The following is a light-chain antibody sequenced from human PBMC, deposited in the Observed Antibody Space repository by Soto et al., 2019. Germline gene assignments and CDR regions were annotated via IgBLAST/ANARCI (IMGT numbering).Light chain of an antibody. Sequence: EIVLTQSPATLSLSPGERAILSFRASQSVSTFLAWFQQKPGQPPRLLIYGASTRATAVPARFTASGSGTEFTLTISSLQSEDFAVYYCQQYNTWPRTFGQGTKVDI. CDR3: QQYNTWPRT. J-gene: IGKJ1*01. CDR1: QSVSTF. V-gene: IGKV3-15*01. CDR2: GAS.